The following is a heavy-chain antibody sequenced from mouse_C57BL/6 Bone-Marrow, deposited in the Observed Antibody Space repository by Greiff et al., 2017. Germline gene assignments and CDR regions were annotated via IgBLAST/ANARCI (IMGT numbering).Heavy chain of an antibody. V-gene: IGHV5-4*01. CDR3: AREWLPYYYAMDY. CDR1: GFTFSSYA. Sequence: EVMLVESGGGLVKPGGSLKLSCAASGFTFSSYAMSWVRHTPEKRLEWVATISDGGSYTYYPDNVKGRFTISRDNAKNNLYLQMSHLKSEDTAMYYCAREWLPYYYAMDYWGQGTSVTVSS. CDR2: ISDGGSYT. J-gene: IGHJ4*01. D-gene: IGHD2-2*01.